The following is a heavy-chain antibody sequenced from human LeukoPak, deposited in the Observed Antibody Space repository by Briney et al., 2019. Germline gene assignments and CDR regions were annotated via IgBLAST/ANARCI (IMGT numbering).Heavy chain of an antibody. Sequence: GGSLRLSCAASGFTFSNYAMTWVRQAPGKGLEWVANIKQDGSEKYYVDSVKGRFTISRDNAKNSLYLQMNSLRDEDTAVYYCARADSSIAARLSRSSIFNYYYYMDVWGKGTTVTVSS. J-gene: IGHJ6*03. V-gene: IGHV3-7*01. CDR3: ARADSSIAARLSRSSIFNYYYYMDV. CDR2: IKQDGSEK. CDR1: GFTFSNYA. D-gene: IGHD6-6*01.